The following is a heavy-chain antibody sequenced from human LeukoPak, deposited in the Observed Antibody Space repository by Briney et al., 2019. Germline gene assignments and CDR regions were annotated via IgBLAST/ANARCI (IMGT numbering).Heavy chain of an antibody. Sequence: GGSLRLSCAASGFTFSSYSMNWVRQAPGKGLEWVAVIWCDGSNKYYADSVKGRFTISRDNSKNTLYLQMNSLRAEDTAVYYCAKGPSLYSSRGWFDPWGQGTLVTVSS. CDR2: IWCDGSNK. CDR3: AKGPSLYSSRGWFDP. V-gene: IGHV3-33*06. J-gene: IGHJ5*02. D-gene: IGHD6-13*01. CDR1: GFTFSSYS.